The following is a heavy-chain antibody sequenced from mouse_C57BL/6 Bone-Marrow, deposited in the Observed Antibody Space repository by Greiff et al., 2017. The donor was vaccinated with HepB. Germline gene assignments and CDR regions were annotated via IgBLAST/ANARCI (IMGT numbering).Heavy chain of an antibody. J-gene: IGHJ4*01. CDR2: INTNNGGT. CDR3: AETTVVPNYYAMDY. V-gene: IGHV1-26*01. Sequence: EVQLQQSGPELVKPGASVKISCKASGYTFTDYYMNWVKQSHGKSLEWIGDINTNNGGTSYNQKFKGKATLTVDKSSSTAYMELRSLTSEDSAVYYCAETTVVPNYYAMDYWGQGTSVTVSS. CDR1: GYTFTDYY. D-gene: IGHD1-1*01.